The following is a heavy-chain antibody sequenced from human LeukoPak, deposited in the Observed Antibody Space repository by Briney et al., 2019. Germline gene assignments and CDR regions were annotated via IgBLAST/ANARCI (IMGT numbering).Heavy chain of an antibody. J-gene: IGHJ4*02. CDR2: ISRDGSST. V-gene: IGHV3-74*01. CDR1: GFTFSSYW. D-gene: IGHD6-13*01. Sequence: GGSLRLSCSASGFTFSSYWMHWVRQPPGKGRVWVSRISRDGSSTSYADSVKGRFTISRDNAKNTLYLQMNRLRAEDTAVYHCTRFATGTLFWGQGTLVTVSS. CDR3: TRFATGTLF.